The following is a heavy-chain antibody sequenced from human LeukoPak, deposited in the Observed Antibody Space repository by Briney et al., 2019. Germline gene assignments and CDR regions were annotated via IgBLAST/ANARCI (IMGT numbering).Heavy chain of an antibody. CDR3: ARRPIKYYYYGMDV. Sequence: PGRSLRLSCAASGFTFSSYGMHWVRQAPGKGLEWVTVISYDGSNKYYADFVKGRFTISRDNSKNTLYLQMNSLRAEDTAVYYCARRPIKYYYYGMDVWGQGTTVTVSS. V-gene: IGHV3-30*03. CDR1: GFTFSSYG. CDR2: ISYDGSNK. J-gene: IGHJ6*02.